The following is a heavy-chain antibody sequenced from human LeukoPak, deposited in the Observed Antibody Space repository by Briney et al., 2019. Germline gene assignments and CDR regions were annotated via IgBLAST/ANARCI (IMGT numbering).Heavy chain of an antibody. CDR2: IDWDDDK. CDR1: GFSLSPSGMC. D-gene: IGHD4-17*01. V-gene: IGHV2-70*11. CDR3: TRPSDYGDHGLTD. J-gene: IGHJ4*02. Sequence: SGPTLVNPTQTLTLTCTFSGFSLSPSGMCVSWIRQPPGKALEWLARIDWDDDKYYSTSLKTRHTISKDTSKNQVILTMTNMDPVDTATYYCTRPSDYGDHGLTDWGQGILVTVSS.